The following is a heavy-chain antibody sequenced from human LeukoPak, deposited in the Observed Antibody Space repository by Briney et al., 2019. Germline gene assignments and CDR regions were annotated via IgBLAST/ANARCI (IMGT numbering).Heavy chain of an antibody. V-gene: IGHV4-38-2*01. CDR3: VTCTRLDSCIALKFDH. D-gene: IGHD6-13*01. Sequence: SETLSLTCAVSGYSINSAYYWGWIRQPPGKGLEWIGSIYHSGSTYCNPSLKSRVTISVDTSKNQFSLKLSSVTAADTAMYHCVTCTRLDSCIALKFDHWGQGTLVSVSS. CDR2: IYHSGST. J-gene: IGHJ4*02. CDR1: GYSINSAYY.